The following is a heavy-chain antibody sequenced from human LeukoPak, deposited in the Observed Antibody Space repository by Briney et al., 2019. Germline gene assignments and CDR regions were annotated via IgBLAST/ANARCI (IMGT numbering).Heavy chain of an antibody. D-gene: IGHD2-2*01. CDR3: ARAIPSYDY. V-gene: IGHV3-23*01. CDR2: ISGSGDTT. J-gene: IGHJ4*02. Sequence: GGSLRLSCAASGFTFSSYAMNWVRHAPGKGLEWVSFISGSGDTTYYADSVKGRFTISRDSSKNTLYLQMNSLRAEDTAVYYCARAIPSYDYWGQGTLVTVSS. CDR1: GFTFSSYA.